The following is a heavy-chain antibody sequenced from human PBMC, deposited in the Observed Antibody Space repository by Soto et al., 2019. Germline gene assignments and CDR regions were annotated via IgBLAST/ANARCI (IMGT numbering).Heavy chain of an antibody. V-gene: IGHV3-30*19. CDR3: ARWGTTGGLDV. Sequence: QVQLVESGGGVVQPGTSLRVSCVGSGFTFRSYVIHWVRQAPGKGLAWVALTSYDGSDKYYDDSVRGRFTLSRDNSRNTVALQMDSLRLEDTALYYCARWGTTGGLDVWGQGTQVSV. J-gene: IGHJ1*01. CDR1: GFTFRSYV. CDR2: TSYDGSDK. D-gene: IGHD3-16*01.